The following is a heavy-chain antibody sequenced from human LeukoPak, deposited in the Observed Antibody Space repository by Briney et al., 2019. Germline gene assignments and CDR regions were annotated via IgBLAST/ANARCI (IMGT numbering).Heavy chain of an antibody. Sequence: SGTLSLTCAVSGGSISSSNWWSWVRQPPGKGLEWIGEIYHSGSTNYNPSLKSRVTISVDKSKNQFSLKLSSVTAADTAVYYCASTWGYSYPNGMDVWGKGTTVTVSS. D-gene: IGHD5-18*01. V-gene: IGHV4-4*02. J-gene: IGHJ6*04. CDR3: ASTWGYSYPNGMDV. CDR1: GGSISSSNW. CDR2: IYHSGST.